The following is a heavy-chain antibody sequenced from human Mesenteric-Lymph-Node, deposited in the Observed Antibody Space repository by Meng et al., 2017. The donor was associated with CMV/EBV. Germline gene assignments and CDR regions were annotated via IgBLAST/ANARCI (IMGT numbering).Heavy chain of an antibody. J-gene: IGHJ5*02. V-gene: IGHV4-34*01. Sequence: SQTLSLTCAVYGGSFSGYYWSWIRQPPGKGLEWIGEINHSGSTNYNPSLKSRVTISVDTSNNQFSLKLSSVTAADTAVYYCARGLRIVVVIAIMDGFDPWGQGTLVTVSS. D-gene: IGHD2-21*01. CDR1: GGSFSGYY. CDR3: ARGLRIVVVIAIMDGFDP. CDR2: INHSGST.